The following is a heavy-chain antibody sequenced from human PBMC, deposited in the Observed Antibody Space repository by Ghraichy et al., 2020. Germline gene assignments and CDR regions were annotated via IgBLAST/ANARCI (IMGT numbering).Heavy chain of an antibody. CDR3: ARNKGDCHSTGCYTDWFDP. V-gene: IGHV4-39*01. J-gene: IGHJ5*02. Sequence: SETLSLTCTVSGGSISSSSYYWGWIRQPPGKGLEWIGSIYYSGSSYYNPSLKSRVTMSVDTSKNQFSLKLSSVTTTDTAVYYCARNKGDCHSTGCYTDWFDPWGQGTLVNVSS. D-gene: IGHD2-2*02. CDR2: IYYSGSS. CDR1: GGSISSSSYY.